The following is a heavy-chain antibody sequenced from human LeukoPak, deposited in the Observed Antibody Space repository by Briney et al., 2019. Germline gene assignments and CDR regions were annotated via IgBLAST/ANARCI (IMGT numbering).Heavy chain of an antibody. J-gene: IGHJ6*04. V-gene: IGHV3-23*01. CDR2: ISGSGGST. CDR1: GFTFSSYG. D-gene: IGHD5-18*01. CDR3: AKDIYSYGLGSLDV. Sequence: QSGGSLRLSCAASGFTFSSYGMSWVRQAPGKGLEWVSAISGSGGSTHYADSVKGRFTISRDNAKNSLYLQMNSLRAEDMALYYCAKDIYSYGLGSLDVWGKGTTVTVSS.